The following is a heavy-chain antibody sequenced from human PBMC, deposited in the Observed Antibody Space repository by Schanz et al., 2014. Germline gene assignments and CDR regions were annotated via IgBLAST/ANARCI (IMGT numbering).Heavy chain of an antibody. V-gene: IGHV1-46*03. CDR1: GGTFSSFG. D-gene: IGHD3-22*01. CDR2: VNPSVRGT. CDR3: AGAFDSSGYYFDY. J-gene: IGHJ4*02. Sequence: QVQLEQSGAEVKKPGSSVKVSCKASGGTFSSFGINWVRQAPGQGLEWMGIVNPSVRGTHFAREFQGRVTVTSDTSTSTVYMELSGLRSEDTAVYYCAGAFDSSGYYFDYWGQGTLVTVSS.